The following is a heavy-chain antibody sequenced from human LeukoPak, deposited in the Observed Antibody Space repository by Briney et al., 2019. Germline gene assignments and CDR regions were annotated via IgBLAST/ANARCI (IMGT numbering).Heavy chain of an antibody. D-gene: IGHD6-19*01. J-gene: IGHJ4*02. Sequence: SETLSLTCTVSGGSISSSSYYWGWIRQPPGKGLEWIGSIYYSGSTYYNASLKSRVTISMDTSRNHLSLKLSSVTAADTAVYYCARHKRYSSGYYGEFDYWGQGTLVTVSS. CDR3: ARHKRYSSGYYGEFDY. CDR1: GGSISSSSYY. V-gene: IGHV4-39*01. CDR2: IYYSGST.